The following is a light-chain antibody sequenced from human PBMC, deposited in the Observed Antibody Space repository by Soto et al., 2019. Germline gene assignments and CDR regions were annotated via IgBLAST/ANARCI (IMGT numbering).Light chain of an antibody. J-gene: IGKJ4*01. CDR1: QSVGNN. V-gene: IGKV3-15*01. CDR3: QQYRDWPLT. CDR2: ATS. Sequence: EIVVTQSPATLSVSPGERATLSCRASQSVGNNFAWYQQKPGQAPRLLIFATSTSATGVPARFSGSGSGTEFTLTISSLQSEDFAVYYCQQYRDWPLTFGGGAKVEIE.